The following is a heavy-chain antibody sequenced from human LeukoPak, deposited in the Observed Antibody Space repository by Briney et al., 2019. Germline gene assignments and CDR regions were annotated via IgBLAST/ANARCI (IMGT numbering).Heavy chain of an antibody. Sequence: SGTLSLTCTVSGVSISSSSSYYWGWIRQPPGKGLEWIGSINYSGSTFYNPSLKSRVAISVDTSKNHFSLSLSSVTAADTAVYYCARHPGMDYWGQGTLVTVSS. J-gene: IGHJ4*02. CDR1: GVSISSSSSYY. V-gene: IGHV4-39*01. CDR3: ARHPGMDY. CDR2: INYSGST.